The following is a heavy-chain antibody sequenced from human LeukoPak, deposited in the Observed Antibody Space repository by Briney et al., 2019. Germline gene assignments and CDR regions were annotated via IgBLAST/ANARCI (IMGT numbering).Heavy chain of an antibody. V-gene: IGHV3-21*01. J-gene: IGHJ4*02. D-gene: IGHD5-12*01. CDR1: GFTFSSYS. Sequence: GGSLRLSCGASGFTFSSYSMNWVRQAPGKGLEWVSSISSSSSYIYYADSVKGRFTISRDNAKNSLYLQMNSLRAEDTAVYYCARDSGYGLAFDYWGQGTLVTVSS. CDR2: ISSSSSYI. CDR3: ARDSGYGLAFDY.